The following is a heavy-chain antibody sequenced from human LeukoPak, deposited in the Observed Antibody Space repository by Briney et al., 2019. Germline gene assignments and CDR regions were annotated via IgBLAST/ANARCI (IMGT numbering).Heavy chain of an antibody. CDR1: GFNVSNNY. Sequence: PGGSLRLSCAASGFNVSNNYMTWVRQAPGKGLEWVSLIYSSGSTYYADSVKGRFTISRDNSKNTLYLQVNSLRAEDTAVYYCASTAGTMEWSYTYGMDVWGQGTTVTVSS. CDR2: IYSSGST. D-gene: IGHD3-3*01. J-gene: IGHJ6*02. V-gene: IGHV3-53*01. CDR3: ASTAGTMEWSYTYGMDV.